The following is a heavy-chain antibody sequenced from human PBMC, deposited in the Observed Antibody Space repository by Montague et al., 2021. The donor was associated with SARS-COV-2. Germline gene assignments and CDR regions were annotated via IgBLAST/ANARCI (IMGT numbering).Heavy chain of an antibody. J-gene: IGHJ2*01. CDR2: ISSNGNT. D-gene: IGHD3-22*01. Sequence: SETLSLTCTVSGGSINDHYRSWIRQSPGKGLEWIGYISSNGNTNYNPSLKSRVTLSADASRNEFSLKLDSVTAADTAVYFCARRGYYDSAGYHWHLDLWGRGRMVTVSS. CDR3: ARRGYYDSAGYHWHLDL. CDR1: GGSINDHY. V-gene: IGHV4-4*09.